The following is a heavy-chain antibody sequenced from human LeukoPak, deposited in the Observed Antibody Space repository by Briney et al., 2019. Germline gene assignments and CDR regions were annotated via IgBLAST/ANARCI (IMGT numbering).Heavy chain of an antibody. J-gene: IGHJ4*02. CDR2: IYTSGST. V-gene: IGHV4-4*07. CDR1: GGSISSYY. D-gene: IGHD4-17*01. CDR3: ARDALSDYGDYVGYFDY. Sequence: SETLSLTCTVSGGSISSYYWSWIRQPAGKGLEWIGRIYTSGSTNYNPSLKSRVTMSVDTSKNQFSLKVSSVPAADTAVYYCARDALSDYGDYVGYFDYWGQGTLVTVSS.